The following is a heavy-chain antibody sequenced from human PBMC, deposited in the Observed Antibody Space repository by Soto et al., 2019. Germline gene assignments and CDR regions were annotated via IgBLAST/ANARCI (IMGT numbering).Heavy chain of an antibody. D-gene: IGHD5-12*01. J-gene: IGHJ6*02. CDR3: ARGHSGYDSSYYGMDV. V-gene: IGHV4-4*07. CDR1: GGSISSYY. Sequence: SETLSLTRTVSGGSISSYYWSWIRQPAGKGLEWIGRIYTSGSTNYNPSLKSRVTMSVDTSKNQFSLKLSSVTAADTAVYYCARGHSGYDSSYYGMDVWGQGTTVTVSS. CDR2: IYTSGST.